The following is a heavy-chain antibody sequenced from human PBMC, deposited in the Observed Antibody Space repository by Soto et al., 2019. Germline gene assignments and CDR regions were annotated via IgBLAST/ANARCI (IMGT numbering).Heavy chain of an antibody. J-gene: IGHJ3*02. CDR2: ISGSGGST. D-gene: IGHD5-12*01. CDR3: AKDGLVEMATITPDAFDI. V-gene: IGHV3-23*01. CDR1: GFTFSSYA. Sequence: EVQLLESGGGLVQPGGSLRLSCAASGFTFSSYAMSWVRQAPGKGLEWVSAISGSGGSTYYADSVKGRFTISRDNSQNTLYLQMNSLRAEDTAVYYCAKDGLVEMATITPDAFDIWGQGTMVTVSS.